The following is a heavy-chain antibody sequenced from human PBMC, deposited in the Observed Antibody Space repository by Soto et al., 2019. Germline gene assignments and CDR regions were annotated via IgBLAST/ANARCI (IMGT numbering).Heavy chain of an antibody. V-gene: IGHV1-69*01. D-gene: IGHD2-2*01. CDR1: GGTFSSYA. J-gene: IGHJ6*02. CDR2: IIPIFGTA. Sequence: QVQLVQSGAEVKKPGSSVKVSCKASGGTFSSYAISLVRQAPGQGLEWMGGIIPIFGTANYAQKFQGRVTITADESTSTAYRELSSGRSEDTAVYYCARLGGACSSTSCYGMDVWGQGTTVPVSS. CDR3: ARLGGACSSTSCYGMDV.